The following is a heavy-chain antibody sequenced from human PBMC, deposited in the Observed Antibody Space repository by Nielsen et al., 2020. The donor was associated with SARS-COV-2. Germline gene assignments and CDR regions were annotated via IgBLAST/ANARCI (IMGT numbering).Heavy chain of an antibody. Sequence: SETLSLTCAVYGGSFSGYYWSWIRQPPGKGLEWIGEINHSGSTNYNPSLKSRVTISVDTSKNQFSLKLSSVTAADTAVYYCAGCCSSTSCKTDYWGQGTLVTVSS. J-gene: IGHJ4*02. CDR1: GGSFSGYY. CDR3: AGCCSSTSCKTDY. V-gene: IGHV4-34*01. CDR2: INHSGST. D-gene: IGHD2-2*01.